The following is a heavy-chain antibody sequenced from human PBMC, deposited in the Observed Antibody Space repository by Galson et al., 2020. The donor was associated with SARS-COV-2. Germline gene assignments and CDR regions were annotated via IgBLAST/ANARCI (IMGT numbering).Heavy chain of an antibody. CDR1: GFTFDDYA. J-gene: IGHJ3*02. V-gene: IGHV3-9*01. CDR3: AKVAKDDAFDI. CDR2: ISWNSGSI. Sequence: PGGSLRLSCAASGFTFDDYAMHWVRQAPGKGLEWVSGISWNSGSIGYADSVKGRFTISRDNAKNSLYLQMNSLRAEDTALYYCAKVAKDDAFDIWGQGTMVTVSS.